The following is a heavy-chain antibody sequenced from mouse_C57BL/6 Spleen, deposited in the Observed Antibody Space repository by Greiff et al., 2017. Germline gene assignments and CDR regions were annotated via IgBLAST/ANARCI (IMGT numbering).Heavy chain of an antibody. D-gene: IGHD1-1*01. CDR2: IDPEDGEN. J-gene: IGHJ4*01. CDR1: GFNIKDYY. CDR3: AILLRYAMDY. Sequence: VHVKQSGAELVKPGASVKLSCTASGFNIKDYYMHWVKQRTEQGLEWIGRIDPEDGENKYAPKFQGKATITADTSSNTAYLQLSSLTSEDTAVYYCAILLRYAMDYWGQGTSVTVSS. V-gene: IGHV14-2*01.